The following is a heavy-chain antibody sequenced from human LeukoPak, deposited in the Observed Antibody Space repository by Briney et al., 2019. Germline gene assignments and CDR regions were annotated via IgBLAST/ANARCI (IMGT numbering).Heavy chain of an antibody. CDR2: IFYSGTT. D-gene: IGHD6-19*01. CDR1: GGSISSNFYF. J-gene: IGHJ3*02. Sequence: SETLSLTCTVSGGSISSNFYFWGWIRQPPGKGLEWIVSIFYSGTTYYNPSLQSRVTISVDTSENQFSLKLSSVTAPDTAVYYCGRHRNSGGGESPDVFDIWGQGTVVTVSS. V-gene: IGHV4-39*01. CDR3: GRHRNSGGGESPDVFDI.